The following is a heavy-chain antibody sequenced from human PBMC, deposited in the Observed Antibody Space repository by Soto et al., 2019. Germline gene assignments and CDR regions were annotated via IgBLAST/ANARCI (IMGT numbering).Heavy chain of an antibody. D-gene: IGHD3-10*01. V-gene: IGHV5-10-1*01. Sequence: GESLKISCKGSGYSFTSYWISWVRQMPGKGLEWMGRIDPSDSYTNYSPSFQGHVTISADKSISTAYLQWSSLKASDTAMYYCATKYYSYYYYGMDVWGQGTTVTVPS. CDR1: GYSFTSYW. J-gene: IGHJ6*02. CDR2: IDPSDSYT. CDR3: ATKYYSYYYYGMDV.